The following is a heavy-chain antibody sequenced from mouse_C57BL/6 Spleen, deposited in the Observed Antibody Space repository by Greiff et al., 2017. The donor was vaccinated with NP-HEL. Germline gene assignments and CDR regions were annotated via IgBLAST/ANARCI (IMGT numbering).Heavy chain of an antibody. CDR3: ARLLRPYYAMDY. V-gene: IGHV5-17*01. Sequence: EVQLVESGGGLVKPGGSLKLSCAASGFTFSDYGMHWVRQAPEKGLEWVAYISSGSSTIYYADTVKGRFTISRDNAKNTLFLQMTSLRSEDTAMYYCARLLRPYYAMDYWGHGTSVTVSS. D-gene: IGHD1-2*01. CDR1: GFTFSDYG. CDR2: ISSGSSTI. J-gene: IGHJ4*01.